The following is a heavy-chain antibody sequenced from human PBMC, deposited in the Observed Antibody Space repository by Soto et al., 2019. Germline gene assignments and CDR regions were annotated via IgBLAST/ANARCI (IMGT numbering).Heavy chain of an antibody. D-gene: IGHD2-2*01. J-gene: IGHJ5*02. CDR3: ARLADIVVVPAAIAWFDP. CDR1: GYSFTSYW. CDR2: IYPGDSDT. Sequence: GGSLKISCRGSGYSFTSYWIGLVRPMPGKGLEWMGIIYPGDSDTRYSPSFQGQVTISADKSISTAYLQWSSLKASDTAMYYCARLADIVVVPAAIAWFDPWGQGTLVTVSS. V-gene: IGHV5-51*01.